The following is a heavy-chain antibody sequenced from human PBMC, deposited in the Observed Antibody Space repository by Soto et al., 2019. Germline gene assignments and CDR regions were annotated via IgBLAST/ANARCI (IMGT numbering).Heavy chain of an antibody. D-gene: IGHD5-12*01. CDR3: ATPGGFGMDV. J-gene: IGHJ6*02. CDR2: IFPSDSDT. V-gene: IGHV5-51*01. CDR1: GCNFATHC. Sequence: GEAVKLSCEVSGCNFATHCSGWVRQMPGKGLEWMGIIFPSDSDTRYTPSFQGQVTISADKSINTAYLQWNSLKASDTAMYYCATPGGFGMDVWGQGTPVNVSS.